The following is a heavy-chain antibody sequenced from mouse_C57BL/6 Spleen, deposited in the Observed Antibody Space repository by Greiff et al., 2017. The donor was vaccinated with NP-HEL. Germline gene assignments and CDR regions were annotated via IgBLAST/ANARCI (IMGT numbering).Heavy chain of an antibody. V-gene: IGHV5-9-1*02. D-gene: IGHD2-1*01. CDR1: GFTFSSYA. J-gene: IGHJ2*01. CDR2: ISSGGDYI. CDR3: TRDYGNYFFDY. Sequence: EVKLVESGEGLVKPGGSLKLSCAASGFTFSSYAMSWVRQTPEKRLEWVAYISSGGDYIYYADTVKGRFTISRDNARNTLYLQMSSLKSEDTAMYYCTRDYGNYFFDYWGQGTTLTVSS.